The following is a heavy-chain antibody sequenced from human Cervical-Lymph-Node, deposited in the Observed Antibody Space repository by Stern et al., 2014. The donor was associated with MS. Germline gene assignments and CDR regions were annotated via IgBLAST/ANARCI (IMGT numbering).Heavy chain of an antibody. D-gene: IGHD1-1*01. V-gene: IGHV2-5*09. J-gene: IGHJ4*02. CDR2: VYWDDEK. Sequence: QVTLRESGPTLLKPAQTLTLSCTFSGFSLTTSGVGVGWIRQPPGKAPEWLAVVYWDDEKRYCPSLRSRLTITKDTSKNQVVLKMLNMDPADTATYFCAHWPMESLGRPFDSWGQGTLVTVSS. CDR1: GFSLTTSGVG. CDR3: AHWPMESLGRPFDS.